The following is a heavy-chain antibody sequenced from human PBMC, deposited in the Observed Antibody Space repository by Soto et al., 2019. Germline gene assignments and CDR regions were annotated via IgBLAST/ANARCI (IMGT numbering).Heavy chain of an antibody. V-gene: IGHV1-18*01. CDR3: ARDRDPSSSRYYYYGMDV. CDR2: ISAYNGNT. D-gene: IGHD6-13*01. CDR1: GYTFTSYG. J-gene: IGHJ6*02. Sequence: QVQLVQSGAEVKKPGASVKVSCKASGYTFTSYGISWVRQAPGQGLEWMGWISAYNGNTNYAKKRQGRVTMTTDTSTSTAYMELRSLRSDDTAVYYCARDRDPSSSRYYYYGMDVWGQGTTVTVSS.